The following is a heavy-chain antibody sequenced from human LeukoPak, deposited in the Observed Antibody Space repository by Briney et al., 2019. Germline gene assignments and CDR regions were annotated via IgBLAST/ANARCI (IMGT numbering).Heavy chain of an antibody. V-gene: IGHV3-74*03. CDR1: GFTFNTYW. J-gene: IGHJ3*01. CDR3: ARDGGTGDYAWD. D-gene: IGHD4-17*01. CDR2: INSDGSSI. Sequence: GGSLRLSYTASGFTFNTYWMHWVRQAPGKGLVWVSRINSDGSSITYADSVRGRFTISRDNAKNTLYLQMNSLRAEDTAVYYCARDGGTGDYAWDWGQGTMVTVSS.